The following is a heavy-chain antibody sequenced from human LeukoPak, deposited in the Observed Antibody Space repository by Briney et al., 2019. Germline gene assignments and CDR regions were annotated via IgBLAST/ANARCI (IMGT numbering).Heavy chain of an antibody. CDR2: ISYDGSNK. V-gene: IGHV3-30*04. CDR1: GFTFSSYA. J-gene: IGHJ1*01. Sequence: GRSLRLSCAASGFTFSSYAMHWVRQAPGKGLEWVAVISYDGSNKYYADSVKGRFTISRDNSKNTLYLQMNSLRAEDTAVCYCERESLITMVRGAKGSEYFQHWGQGTLVTVSS. CDR3: ERESLITMVRGAKGSEYFQH. D-gene: IGHD3-10*01.